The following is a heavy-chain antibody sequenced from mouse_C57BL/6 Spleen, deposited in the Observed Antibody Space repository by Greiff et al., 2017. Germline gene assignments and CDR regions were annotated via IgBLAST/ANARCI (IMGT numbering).Heavy chain of an antibody. J-gene: IGHJ3*01. CDR2: ICPGSGST. CDR3: ARWIWLRTWFAY. V-gene: IGHV1-55*01. CDR1: GYTFTSYW. Sequence: QVQLQQSGAELVKPGASVKMSCTASGYTFTSYWITWVQQRPGQGLEWIGDICPGSGSTNYNEKFKSKATLTVDTSSSTVYMQLSSLTAEDSAVYYCARWIWLRTWFAYWGQGTLVTVSA.